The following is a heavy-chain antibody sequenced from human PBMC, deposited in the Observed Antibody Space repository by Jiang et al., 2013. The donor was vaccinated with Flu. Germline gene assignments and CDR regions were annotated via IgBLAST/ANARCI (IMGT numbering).Heavy chain of an antibody. CDR1: GVSISTYY. J-gene: IGHJ4*02. D-gene: IGHD4-23*01. CDR2: IHYSGST. Sequence: TCTVSGVSISTYYWTWIRQPPGKGLEWIGYIHYSGSTNYNPSLKSRATISVDTSKNQFSLKLSSVTAADTAVYYCARDTTVVKDIDYWGQGTLVTVSS. CDR3: ARDTTVVKDIDY. V-gene: IGHV4-59*01.